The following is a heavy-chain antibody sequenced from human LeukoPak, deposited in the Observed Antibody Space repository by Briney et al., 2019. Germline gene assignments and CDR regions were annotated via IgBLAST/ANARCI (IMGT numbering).Heavy chain of an antibody. Sequence: SETLSLTRTVSGGSISSYYGSWIRQPAGKGLEWIGRIYTSGSTNYNPSLKSRVTMSVDTSKNQFSLKLSSVTAADTAVYYCARDLHDGYGDFRDAFDIWGQGTMVTVSS. CDR3: ARDLHDGYGDFRDAFDI. V-gene: IGHV4-4*07. J-gene: IGHJ3*02. CDR2: IYTSGST. D-gene: IGHD4-17*01. CDR1: GGSISSYY.